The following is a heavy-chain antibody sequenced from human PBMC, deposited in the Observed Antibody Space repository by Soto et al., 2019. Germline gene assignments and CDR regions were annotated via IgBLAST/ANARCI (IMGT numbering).Heavy chain of an antibody. CDR1: GYTFNGYY. J-gene: IGHJ6*02. Sequence: ASVKVSCKASGYTFNGYYMHWLRQAPGQGLEWMGWINPNSGGTNYAQKFQGRVTMTRDTSISTAYMELSRLRSDDTAVYYCARVRPFGRAAAPPLSYYYYYYGMDVWGQGTTVTVSS. D-gene: IGHD6-13*01. CDR3: ARVRPFGRAAAPPLSYYYYYYGMDV. V-gene: IGHV1-2*02. CDR2: INPNSGGT.